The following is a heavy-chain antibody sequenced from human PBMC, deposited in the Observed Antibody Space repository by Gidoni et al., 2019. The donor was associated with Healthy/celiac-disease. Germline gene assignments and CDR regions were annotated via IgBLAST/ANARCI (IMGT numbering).Heavy chain of an antibody. V-gene: IGHV3-30*18. CDR2: ISYDGSNK. D-gene: IGHD3-9*01. CDR3: AKEGGLRYCDWSNWFDP. Sequence: QVQLVESGGGVVQPGRSLGLPCAAAGFTFSSYGMHWVRQAPCKGLEWVAVISYDGSNKYYADSVKGRFTISRDNSKNTLYLQMNSLRAEDTAVYYCAKEGGLRYCDWSNWFDPWGQGTLVTVSS. J-gene: IGHJ5*02. CDR1: GFTFSSYG.